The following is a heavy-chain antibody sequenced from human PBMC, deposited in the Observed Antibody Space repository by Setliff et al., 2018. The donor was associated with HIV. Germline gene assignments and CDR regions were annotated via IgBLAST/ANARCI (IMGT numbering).Heavy chain of an antibody. V-gene: IGHV3-23*01. Sequence: LRLSCAASGFSFSNYAMGWVRQAPGKGLEWVSGISGSGSSTFYGDSVKGRFTISRVNSKNTLYLQMNSLRAEDTAVYYCAKDPNYGSGTYPDSPFDSWGQGTLVTVSS. D-gene: IGHD3-10*01. CDR1: GFSFSNYA. J-gene: IGHJ4*02. CDR3: AKDPNYGSGTYPDSPFDS. CDR2: ISGSGSST.